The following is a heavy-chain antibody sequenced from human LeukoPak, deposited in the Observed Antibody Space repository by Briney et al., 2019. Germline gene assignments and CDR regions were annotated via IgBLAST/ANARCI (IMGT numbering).Heavy chain of an antibody. V-gene: IGHV3-48*01. D-gene: IGHD4-17*01. CDR2: ISSSSSTI. Sequence: GGSLRLSCAASGFTFSSYSMNWVRQAPGKGLEWVSYISSSSSTIYYADSVKGRFTISRDNAKNSLYLQMNSLRAEDTAVYYCARDWSGDGDSRFDIWGQGTMVTVSS. CDR3: ARDWSGDGDSRFDI. CDR1: GFTFSSYS. J-gene: IGHJ3*02.